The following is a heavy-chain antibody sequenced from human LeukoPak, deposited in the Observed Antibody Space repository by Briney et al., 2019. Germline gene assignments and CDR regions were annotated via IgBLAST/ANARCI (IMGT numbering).Heavy chain of an antibody. CDR2: ISSRGDAI. CDR1: TFSFGDYT. V-gene: IGHV3-48*03. J-gene: IGHJ5*02. Sequence: GGSLRLSCTASTFSFGDYTMSWVRQAPGKGLEWVSSISSRGDAIDYADSVKGRFTISRDNAKNSLYLQMNSLRAEDTAVYYCARSPTSFDPWCQGALVTVS. CDR3: ARSPTSFDP.